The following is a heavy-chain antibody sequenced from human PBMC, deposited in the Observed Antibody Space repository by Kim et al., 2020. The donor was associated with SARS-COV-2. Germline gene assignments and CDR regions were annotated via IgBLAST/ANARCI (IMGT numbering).Heavy chain of an antibody. CDR3: ARVRGLLMDS. D-gene: IGHD2-8*01. V-gene: IGHV1-3*01. CDR2: INVGNGNT. Sequence: ASVKVSCKASGYSFISYSIHWVRQAPGQRLEWMGWINVGNGNTRYSQRFQGRVSMTRDTSASTAYMEVYSLTSEDTAVYYCARVRGLLMDSWGQGTLVTVSS. CDR1: GYSFISYS. J-gene: IGHJ4*02.